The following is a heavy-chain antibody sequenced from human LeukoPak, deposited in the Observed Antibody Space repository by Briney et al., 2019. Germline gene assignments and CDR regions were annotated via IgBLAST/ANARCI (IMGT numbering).Heavy chain of an antibody. CDR3: ARERRPHGANWFDP. V-gene: IGHV1-3*01. CDR1: GYTFTSYA. D-gene: IGHD3-10*01. J-gene: IGHJ5*02. Sequence: ASVKVSCKASGYTFTSYAMHWVRQAPGQRLEWMGWINAGNGNTKYSQKFQGRVTITRDTSASTAYMELSSLRSEDTAVYYCARERRPHGANWFDPWGQGTLVTVSS. CDR2: INAGNGNT.